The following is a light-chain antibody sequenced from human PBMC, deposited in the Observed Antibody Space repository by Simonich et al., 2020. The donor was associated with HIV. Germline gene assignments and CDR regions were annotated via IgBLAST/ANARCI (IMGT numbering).Light chain of an antibody. Sequence: QSALTQPASVSGSPGQSITISCTGTSSDVGGYNYVSWYQQHPGKAPKLMIYDVSMRPSGVSIRFAGSKSGNTASLTISGLQAEDEADYYCSSYTSSSTGVFGGGTKLTVL. CDR2: DVS. CDR3: SSYTSSSTGV. V-gene: IGLV2-14*01. CDR1: SSDVGGYNY. J-gene: IGLJ3*02.